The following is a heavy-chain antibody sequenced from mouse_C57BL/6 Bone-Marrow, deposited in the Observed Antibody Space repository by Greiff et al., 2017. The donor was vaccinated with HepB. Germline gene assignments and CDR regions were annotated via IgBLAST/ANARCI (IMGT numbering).Heavy chain of an antibody. CDR1: GYTFTDYY. CDR3: ARDYYGSRTGGFAY. V-gene: IGHV1-26*01. Sequence: EVQLQQSGPELVKPGASVKISCKASGYTFTDYYMNWVKQSHGKSLEWIGDINPNNGGTSYNQKFKGKATLTVDKSSSTAYMELRSLTSEDSAVYYCARDYYGSRTGGFAYWGQGTLVTVSA. J-gene: IGHJ3*01. D-gene: IGHD1-1*01. CDR2: INPNNGGT.